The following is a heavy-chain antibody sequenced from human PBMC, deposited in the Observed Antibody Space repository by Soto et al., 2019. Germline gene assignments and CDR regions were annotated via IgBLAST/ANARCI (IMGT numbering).Heavy chain of an antibody. J-gene: IGHJ4*02. V-gene: IGHV4-61*08. Sequence: LTCSVSGDSVSNGGYYWSWIRQHPGKGLEWIGYIYYSGSTNYSPSLKSRVTISVDTSKNQFSLKLSSVTAADTAVYYCARAPRGNYGYPSYFDYWGQGTLVTVSS. CDR3: ARAPRGNYGYPSYFDY. CDR1: GDSVSNGGYY. CDR2: IYYSGST. D-gene: IGHD3-10*01.